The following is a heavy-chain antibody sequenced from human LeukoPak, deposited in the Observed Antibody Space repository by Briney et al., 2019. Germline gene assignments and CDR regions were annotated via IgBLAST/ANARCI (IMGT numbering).Heavy chain of an antibody. J-gene: IGHJ4*02. Sequence: GGSLRLSCAASGFTFSSYWMSWVRQAPGKGLEWVANIKQDGSEKYYVDSVKGRFTISRDNAKNSLYLQMNSLRAEDTAVYYCAKDRGYYDSSGYSDFDYWGQGILVTVSS. V-gene: IGHV3-7*01. CDR3: AKDRGYYDSSGYSDFDY. CDR1: GFTFSSYW. CDR2: IKQDGSEK. D-gene: IGHD3-22*01.